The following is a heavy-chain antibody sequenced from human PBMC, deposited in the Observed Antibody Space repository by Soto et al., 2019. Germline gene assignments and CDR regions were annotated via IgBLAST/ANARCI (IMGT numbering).Heavy chain of an antibody. J-gene: IGHJ5*02. V-gene: IGHV4-34*01. CDR2: IKHSGGT. CDR3: ARTYYYRSGTYFAWFDP. CDR1: GGSFSGYY. D-gene: IGHD3-10*01. Sequence: ASETLSLTCDVYGGSFSGYYWSWIRQSPGKGLEWIGQIKHSGGTNYNPLLKSRVTISVDTPRNQFSLKLSSVTAADTAVYFCARTYYYRSGTYFAWFDPWGQGTLVTVS.